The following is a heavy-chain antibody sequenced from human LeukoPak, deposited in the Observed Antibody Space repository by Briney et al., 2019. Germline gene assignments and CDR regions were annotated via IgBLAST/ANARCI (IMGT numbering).Heavy chain of an antibody. CDR1: GFTFSGHD. CDR3: ARAFGAVAGYFDY. J-gene: IGHJ4*02. D-gene: IGHD6-13*01. V-gene: IGHV3-13*01. CDR2: IPIIADI. Sequence: PGGSLRLSCVASGFTFSGHDMHWVRHVTGKGLEWVSAIPIIADIYYADSVKGRFTISRENAKNSLYLQMNSLRAGDTAVYYCARAFGAVAGYFDYWGQGTLVTVSS.